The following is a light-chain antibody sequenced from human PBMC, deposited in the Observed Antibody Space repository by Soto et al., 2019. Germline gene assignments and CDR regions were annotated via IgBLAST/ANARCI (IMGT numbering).Light chain of an antibody. J-gene: IGLJ1*01. CDR1: SSDVGSYNL. CDR2: EGS. Sequence: QSDLTQPASVSGSPGQSITISCTGTSSDVGSYNLVSWYQQHPGKAPKLMIYEGSKRPSGVSNRFSGSKSGNTASLTISGLHAEYEAEYYCCSYAGSSIYVVVTVTKFTVL. CDR3: CSYAGSSIYV. V-gene: IGLV2-23*01.